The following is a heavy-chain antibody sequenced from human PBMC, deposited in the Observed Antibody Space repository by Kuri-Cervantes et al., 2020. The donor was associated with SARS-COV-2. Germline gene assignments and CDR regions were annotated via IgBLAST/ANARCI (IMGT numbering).Heavy chain of an antibody. D-gene: IGHD2-2*02. Sequence: GSLRLSCTVSGGSIGSSSYYWGWIRQPPGKGLEWIGSIYYSGSTYYNPSLKSRVTISVDTSKNQFSLKLSSVTAADTAVYYCASSIYCSSTSCYTYGHFDYWGQGTLVTVSS. V-gene: IGHV4-39*01. CDR1: GGSIGSSSYY. CDR2: IYYSGST. CDR3: ASSIYCSSTSCYTYGHFDY. J-gene: IGHJ4*02.